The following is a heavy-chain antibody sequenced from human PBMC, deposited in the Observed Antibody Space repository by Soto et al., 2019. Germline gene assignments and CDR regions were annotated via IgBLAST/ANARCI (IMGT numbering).Heavy chain of an antibody. CDR2: MNAKSGDT. V-gene: IGHV1-8*01. J-gene: IGHJ6*04. CDR3: ARGNPFNFAGFDV. D-gene: IGHD6-25*01. CDR1: GYTFSDFD. Sequence: VASVKVSCKASGYTFSDFDINWLRQAAGQGPEWMGWMNAKSGDTFSAQRLQGKFNMTWDTSLSTAYMEVGSLTSDAVAIYYCARGNPFNFAGFDVWRNGTKVTVSS.